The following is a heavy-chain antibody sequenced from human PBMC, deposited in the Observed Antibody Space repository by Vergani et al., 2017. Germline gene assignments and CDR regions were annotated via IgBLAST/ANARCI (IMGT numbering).Heavy chain of an antibody. CDR2: ISWNSGSI. Sequence: EVQLVESGGGLVQPGRSLSLSCAASGFTFDDYAMHWVRQAPGQGLEWVSGISWNSGSIGYADSVKGRFTISRDNAKNSLYLQMNSLRAEDTALYYCAKDIKAGYYYGSGSYSYWGQGTLVTVSS. V-gene: IGHV3-9*01. CDR3: AKDIKAGYYYGSGSYSY. CDR1: GFTFDDYA. J-gene: IGHJ4*02. D-gene: IGHD3-10*01.